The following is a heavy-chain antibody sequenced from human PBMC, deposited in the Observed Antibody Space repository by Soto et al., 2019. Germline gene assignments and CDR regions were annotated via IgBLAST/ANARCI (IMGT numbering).Heavy chain of an antibody. CDR3: ARYYDSSGYPTNWFDP. V-gene: IGHV4-39*01. CDR1: GGSISSSSYY. J-gene: IGHJ5*02. CDR2: IYYSGST. D-gene: IGHD3-22*01. Sequence: SETLSLTCTVSGGSISSSSYYWGWIRQPPGKGLEWIGSIYYSGSTYYNPSLKSRVTISVDTSKNQFSLKLSSVTAADTAVYYCARYYDSSGYPTNWFDPWGQGTLVTVSS.